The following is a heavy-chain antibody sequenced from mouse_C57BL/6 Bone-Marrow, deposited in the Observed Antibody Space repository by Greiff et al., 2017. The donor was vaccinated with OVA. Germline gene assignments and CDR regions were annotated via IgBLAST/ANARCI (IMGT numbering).Heavy chain of an antibody. V-gene: IGHV5-4*01. J-gene: IGHJ1*03. D-gene: IGHD2-4*01. Sequence: VQLVESGGGLVKPGGSLKLSCAASGFTFSSYAMSWVRQTPEKRLEWVATISDGGSYTYYPDNVKGRFTISRDNAKNNLYLQMSHLKSEDTAMYYCARDHDYDGHVWGTGTTVTVSS. CDR1: GFTFSSYA. CDR2: ISDGGSYT. CDR3: ARDHDYDGHV.